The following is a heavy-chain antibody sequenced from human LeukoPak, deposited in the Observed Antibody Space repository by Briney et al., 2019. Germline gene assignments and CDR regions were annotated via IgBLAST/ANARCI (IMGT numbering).Heavy chain of an antibody. CDR2: IYYSGST. CDR1: GGSISSGDYY. D-gene: IGHD2-2*01. Sequence: SETLSLTCTVSGGSISSGDYYWSWIRQPPGKGLEWIGYIYYSGSTYYNPSLKSRVTISVDTSKNQFSLKLSPVTAADTAVYYCAREVIVVVPAAMGYFDYWGQGTLVTVSS. J-gene: IGHJ4*02. CDR3: AREVIVVVPAAMGYFDY. V-gene: IGHV4-30-4*01.